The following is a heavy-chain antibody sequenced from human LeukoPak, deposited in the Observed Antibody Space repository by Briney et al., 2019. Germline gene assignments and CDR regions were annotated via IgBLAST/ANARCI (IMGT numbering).Heavy chain of an antibody. D-gene: IGHD5-24*01. J-gene: IGHJ5*02. V-gene: IGHV4-39*01. Sequence: SETLSLTCSVSGGSIGSSSYCWGWIRQPPGKGLEWIGTICYSGSTFYNPSLKSRVTLSVDTSKNQFSLKLSSVTAADTAVYYCARTENYIPEDCFDPGGQGTLVTVSS. CDR1: GGSIGSSSYC. CDR2: ICYSGST. CDR3: ARTENYIPEDCFDP.